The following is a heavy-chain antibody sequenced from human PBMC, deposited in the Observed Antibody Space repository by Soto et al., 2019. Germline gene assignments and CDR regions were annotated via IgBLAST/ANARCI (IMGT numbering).Heavy chain of an antibody. J-gene: IGHJ6*02. D-gene: IGHD6-6*01. CDR1: GFTFSRYA. Sequence: PGGSLRLSCAASGFTFSRYAMHWVRQAPGKGLEWVAVISYDGSNKYYGDSVKGRFTISRDNSKNTLDLRINSLRAEDTALYYCAKSIRPVYYFYGMEVWGQGTTVTVS. CDR3: AKSIRPVYYFYGMEV. V-gene: IGHV3-30-3*02. CDR2: ISYDGSNK.